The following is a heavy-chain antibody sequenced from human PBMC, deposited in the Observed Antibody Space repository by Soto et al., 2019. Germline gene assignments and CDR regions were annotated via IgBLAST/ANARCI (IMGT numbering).Heavy chain of an antibody. CDR3: ARIGMALVIAGCFDP. J-gene: IGHJ5*02. CDR1: GGSLSTYG. D-gene: IGHD2-21*01. V-gene: IGHV1-69*01. CDR2: IIPVFGTT. Sequence: QLQLVQSGAEVKEPGSSVKVSCQASGGSLSTYGVTWVRQAPGQGLEWMGGIIPVFGTTTYAQKFQGRVTITADESTNSAYLEVNSLRSEDTAVYFCARIGMALVIAGCFDPWGQGTLVTVSS.